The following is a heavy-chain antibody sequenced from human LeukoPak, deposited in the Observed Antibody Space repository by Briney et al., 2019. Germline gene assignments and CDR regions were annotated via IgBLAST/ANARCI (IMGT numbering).Heavy chain of an antibody. V-gene: IGHV3-43*02. J-gene: IGHJ4*02. Sequence: GGSLRLSCAASGFTFNDYAMHWVRHAPGKGLEWVSFISEDDGYTYYADSVKGRFTISRDNSKNSLYLQMNSLRTEDTALYFCAKSIASRLYYFDYWGQGTLVTVSS. CDR3: AKSIASRLYYFDY. CDR1: GFTFNDYA. CDR2: ISEDDGYT. D-gene: IGHD6-6*01.